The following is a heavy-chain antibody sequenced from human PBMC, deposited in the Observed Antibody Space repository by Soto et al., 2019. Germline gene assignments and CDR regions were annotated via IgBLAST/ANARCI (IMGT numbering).Heavy chain of an antibody. CDR2: YGGSGGST. Sequence: DVQLLESGGGLAQRGGSLRLSCAASGFSFSTSGMTWVRQAPGKGLEWVSYGGSGGSTYYADSVKVRFTISRDNSKNTLYLQMNSLRAEDTAVYYCVKFRRRAYHYYYMDVWCNGTTVTGPS. CDR3: VKFRRRAYHYYYMDV. CDR1: GFSFSTSG. V-gene: IGHV3-23*01. J-gene: IGHJ6*03.